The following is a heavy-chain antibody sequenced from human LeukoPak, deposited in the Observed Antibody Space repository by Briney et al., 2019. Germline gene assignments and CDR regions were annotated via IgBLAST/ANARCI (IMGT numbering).Heavy chain of an antibody. CDR3: ARDPAPWNSGADWFDP. V-gene: IGHV4-4*07. CDR1: GGFISSYY. J-gene: IGHJ5*02. D-gene: IGHD1/OR15-1a*01. Sequence: SKTLSLTCTVSGGFISSYYWSWIRQPAGKGLEWIGRFYTSGSANYNPSLKSRVTMSVDTSKNHFSLKLSSVTAADTAVYYCARDPAPWNSGADWFDPWGQGTLVTVSS. CDR2: FYTSGSA.